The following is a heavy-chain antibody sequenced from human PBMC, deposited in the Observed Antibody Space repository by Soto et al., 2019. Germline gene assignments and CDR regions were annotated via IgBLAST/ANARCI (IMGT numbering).Heavy chain of an antibody. CDR1: GFPFNNYA. J-gene: IGHJ3*02. CDR2: IRGSDEST. Sequence: GESLKISCAASGFPFNNYAMSWVRQAPGQGLEWVSAIRGSDESTYYADSVKGRFTISRDNSKNTLNLQMNSLRAEDTAIYYCAKSRSIEDAFDIWGQGTMVTVSS. CDR3: AKSRSIEDAFDI. V-gene: IGHV3-23*01.